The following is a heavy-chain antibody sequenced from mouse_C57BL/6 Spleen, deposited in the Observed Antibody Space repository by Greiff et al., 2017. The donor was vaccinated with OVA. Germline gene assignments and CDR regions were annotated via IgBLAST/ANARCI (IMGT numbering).Heavy chain of an antibody. CDR2: FHPYNDDT. CDR1: GYTFTTYP. J-gene: IGHJ3*01. CDR3: ARRDYYGSSSFAY. Sequence: QVQLQQSGAELVKPGASVKMSCQASGYTFTTYPIEWMKQNHGKSLEWIGNFHPYNDDTKYNEKFKGKATLTVEKSSSAVYLELSRLTSDDSAVYYCARRDYYGSSSFAYWGQGTLVTVSA. V-gene: IGHV1-47*01. D-gene: IGHD1-1*01.